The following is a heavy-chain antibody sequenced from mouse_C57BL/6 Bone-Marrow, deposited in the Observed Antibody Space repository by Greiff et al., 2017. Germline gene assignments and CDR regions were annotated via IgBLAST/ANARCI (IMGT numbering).Heavy chain of an antibody. J-gene: IGHJ3*01. CDR1: GFSLTSYG. D-gene: IGHD2-3*01. CDR2: IWGVGST. CDR3: SSGWLLAY. V-gene: IGHV2-6*01. Sequence: QVHLKESGPGLVAPSQTLSITCTVSGFSLTSYGVAWVRQSPGQGLEWLGGIWGVGSTNYNSALKSRLSISKDNSKSQVFLKRNSQQTDDTAMYYGSSGWLLAYWGQGTLVTVSA.